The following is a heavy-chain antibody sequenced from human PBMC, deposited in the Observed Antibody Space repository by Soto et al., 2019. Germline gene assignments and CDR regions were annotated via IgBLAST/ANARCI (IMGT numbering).Heavy chain of an antibody. CDR3: ARDRGGYSYGSFDY. D-gene: IGHD5-18*01. J-gene: IGHJ4*02. CDR2: IWYDGSNK. V-gene: IGHV3-33*01. CDR1: GFTFSSYG. Sequence: QVQLVESGGGVVQPGRSLRLSCAASGFTFSSYGMHWVRQAPGKGLEWVAGIWYDGSNKYYADSVKGRFTISRDNSKNTLYLQMNSLRAEDTAVYYCARDRGGYSYGSFDYWGQGTLVTVSS.